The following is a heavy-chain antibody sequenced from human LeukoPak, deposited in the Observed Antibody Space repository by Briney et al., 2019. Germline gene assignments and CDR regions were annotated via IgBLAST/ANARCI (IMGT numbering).Heavy chain of an antibody. CDR2: IRYDGSNK. D-gene: IGHD3-22*01. CDR3: ARGVTYYYDSSGYYYDY. CDR1: GFTFSSYG. J-gene: IGHJ4*02. V-gene: IGHV3-30*02. Sequence: PGGSLRLSCAASGFTFSSYGMHWVRQAPGKGLEWVAFIRYDGSNKYYADSVKGRFTISRDNSKNTLYLQMGSLRAEDMAVYYCARGVTYYYDSSGYYYDYWGQGTLVTVSS.